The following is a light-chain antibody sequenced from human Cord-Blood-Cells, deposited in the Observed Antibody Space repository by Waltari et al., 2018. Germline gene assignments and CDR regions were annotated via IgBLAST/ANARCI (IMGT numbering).Light chain of an antibody. CDR2: GAS. CDR3: QQYNNWPLT. Sequence: EILMTQSPDTLSVSPGERATLSCRASQSVSSNLAWYQQKPGQAPRLLIYGASTRATGIPARFSGSGSGTEFTLTISSLQSEDFAVYYCQQYNNWPLTFGGGTKVEIK. CDR1: QSVSSN. J-gene: IGKJ4*01. V-gene: IGKV3-15*01.